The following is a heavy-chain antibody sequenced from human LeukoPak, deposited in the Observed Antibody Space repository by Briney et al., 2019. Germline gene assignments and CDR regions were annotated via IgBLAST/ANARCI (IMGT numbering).Heavy chain of an antibody. J-gene: IGHJ4*02. CDR3: AGVIAAGSWIDY. CDR2: ISYDGSNK. Sequence: GGTLRLSCAASGFTFSSYGMHWVRQAPGKGLAWVAVISYDGSNKYYADSVKGRFTISRDNSKNTLYLQMNGLRAEDTAEYYCAGVIAAGSWIDYWGQGTLVTVSS. V-gene: IGHV3-30*03. CDR1: GFTFSSYG. D-gene: IGHD6-13*01.